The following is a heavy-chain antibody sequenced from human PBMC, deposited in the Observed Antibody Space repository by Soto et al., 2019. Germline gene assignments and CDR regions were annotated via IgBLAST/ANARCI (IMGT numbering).Heavy chain of an antibody. Sequence: SEKVSFKASGYTFTCYYMHWVRQAPGQGLEWMGWINLNSGVTNYAQKFQGWVTMTRDTSISTAYMELSRLRSDDTAVYYCARVRGGYSSGWSPFDIWGRGPMVTVSS. CDR1: GYTFTCYY. CDR2: INLNSGVT. CDR3: ARVRGGYSSGWSPFDI. D-gene: IGHD6-19*01. J-gene: IGHJ3*02. V-gene: IGHV1-2*04.